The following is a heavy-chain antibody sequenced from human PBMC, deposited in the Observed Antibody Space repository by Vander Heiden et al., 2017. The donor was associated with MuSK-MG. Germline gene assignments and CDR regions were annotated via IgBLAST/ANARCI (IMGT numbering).Heavy chain of an antibody. D-gene: IGHD4-17*01. J-gene: IGHJ5*02. Sequence: ISWVRQAPGQVLEWMGGIIPIFGTANYAQKFQGRVTITADESTSTAYMELSSLRSEDTAVYYCARDPLTVTRSFGWFDPWGQGTLVTVSS. CDR3: ARDPLTVTRSFGWFDP. V-gene: IGHV1-69*01. CDR2: IIPIFGTA.